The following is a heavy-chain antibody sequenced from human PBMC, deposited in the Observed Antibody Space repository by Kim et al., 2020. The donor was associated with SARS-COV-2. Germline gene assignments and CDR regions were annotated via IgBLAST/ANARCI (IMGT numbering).Heavy chain of an antibody. Sequence: SQTLSLTCTVSGGSISSSSYYWGWIRQPPGKGLEWIGSIYYSGSTYYNPSLKSRVTISVDTSKNQFSLKLSSVTAADTAVYYCAGEWELLQFDYWGQGTLVTVSS. CDR2: IYYSGST. J-gene: IGHJ4*02. CDR1: GGSISSSSYY. CDR3: AGEWELLQFDY. D-gene: IGHD1-26*01. V-gene: IGHV4-39*01.